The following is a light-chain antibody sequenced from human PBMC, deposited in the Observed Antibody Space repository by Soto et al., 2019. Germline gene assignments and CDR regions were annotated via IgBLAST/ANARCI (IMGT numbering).Light chain of an antibody. CDR3: SSYTTSSTLL. J-gene: IGLJ2*01. CDR1: SSDVGAYNY. V-gene: IGLV2-14*01. CDR2: DVS. Sequence: QSALTQPASVSGSPGQSIAISCTGTSSDVGAYNYVSWYLRHPGKAPKLMIYDVSNRPSGVSNRFSGSKSGNTASLTISGLQAEDEADYYCSSYTTSSTLLFGGGTQLTVL.